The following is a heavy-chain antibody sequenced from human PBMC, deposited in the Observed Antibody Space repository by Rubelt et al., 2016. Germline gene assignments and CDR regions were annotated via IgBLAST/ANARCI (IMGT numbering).Heavy chain of an antibody. CDR1: GGSFSGYY. V-gene: IGHV4-34*01. CDR2: INHSGST. Sequence: GQLQQWGAGLLKPSETLSLTCAVYGGSFSGYYWSWIRQPPGKGLEWIGEINHSGSTNYNPSLKSRLTITVDTSKNQFSLKLNSVTAADTAVYYCARGGYRNNWFDPWGQGTLVTVSS. D-gene: IGHD5-12*01. CDR3: ARGGYRNNWFDP. J-gene: IGHJ5*02.